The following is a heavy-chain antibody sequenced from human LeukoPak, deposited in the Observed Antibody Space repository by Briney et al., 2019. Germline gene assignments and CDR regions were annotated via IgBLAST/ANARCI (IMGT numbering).Heavy chain of an antibody. V-gene: IGHV1-18*01. Sequence: GASVKVSCKASGYTFTSYGISWVRQAPGQGLEWMGWISAYNGNTNYAQKLQGRVTMTTDTSTSTAYMELRSLRSDDTAVYYCARAELSGSSWYRADLAGYYGMDVWGQGTAATVSS. D-gene: IGHD6-13*01. CDR1: GYTFTSYG. CDR2: ISAYNGNT. CDR3: ARAELSGSSWYRADLAGYYGMDV. J-gene: IGHJ6*02.